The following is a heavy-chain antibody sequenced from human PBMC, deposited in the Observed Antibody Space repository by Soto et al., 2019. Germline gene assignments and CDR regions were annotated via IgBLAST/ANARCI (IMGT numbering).Heavy chain of an antibody. CDR1: GGSISSSSYY. Sequence: SETLSLTCTVSGGSISSSSYYWGWIRQPPGKGLEWIGSIYYSGSTYYNPSLKSRVTISVDTSKNQFSLKLGSVTAADTAVYYCARHVGDSSGYYYMMENNWFDPWGQGTLVTVS. D-gene: IGHD3-22*01. J-gene: IGHJ5*02. CDR3: ARHVGDSSGYYYMMENNWFDP. CDR2: IYYSGST. V-gene: IGHV4-39*01.